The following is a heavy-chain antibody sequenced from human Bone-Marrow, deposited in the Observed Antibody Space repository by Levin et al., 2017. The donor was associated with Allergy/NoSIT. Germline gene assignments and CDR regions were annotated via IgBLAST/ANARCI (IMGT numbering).Heavy chain of an antibody. V-gene: IGHV1-46*01. J-gene: IGHJ2*01. CDR3: ARGFSYGVFYYLDL. CDR1: GYTFTSYY. D-gene: IGHD2-21*02. Sequence: PGGSLRLSCKASGYTFTSYYMHWVRQAPGQGLQWMGVINPIGGNTYYAQKFLGRVAVSTETSTNTVYLDVGTLRSDDTAVYFCARGFSYGVFYYLDLWGRGTLVTVSS. CDR2: INPIGGNT.